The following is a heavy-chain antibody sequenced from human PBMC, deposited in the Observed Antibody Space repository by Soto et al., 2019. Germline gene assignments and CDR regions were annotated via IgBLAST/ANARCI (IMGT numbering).Heavy chain of an antibody. CDR2: ISYDGSNK. J-gene: IGHJ4*02. V-gene: IGHV3-30-3*01. CDR3: ARDVNDSSGYYLPGLIDY. CDR1: GFTFSSYA. D-gene: IGHD3-22*01. Sequence: PGGSLRLSCAASGFTFSSYAMHWVRQAPGKGLEWVAVISYDGSNKYYADSVKGRFTISRDNSKNTLYLQMNSLRAEGTAVYYCARDVNDSSGYYLPGLIDYWGQGTLVTVSS.